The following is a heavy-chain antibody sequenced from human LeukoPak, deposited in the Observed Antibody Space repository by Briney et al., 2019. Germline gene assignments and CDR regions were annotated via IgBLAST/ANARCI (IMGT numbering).Heavy chain of an antibody. J-gene: IGHJ4*02. V-gene: IGHV1-18*01. CDR3: ARAVVAGTLSLGDFDY. Sequence: GASVKVSCKASGYTFTSYGISWVRQAPGQGLEWMGWISAYNGNTNYAQKLQGRVTTTTDTSTSTAYMELRSLRSDDTAVYYCARAVVAGTLSLGDFDYWGQGTLVTVSS. D-gene: IGHD6-19*01. CDR1: GYTFTSYG. CDR2: ISAYNGNT.